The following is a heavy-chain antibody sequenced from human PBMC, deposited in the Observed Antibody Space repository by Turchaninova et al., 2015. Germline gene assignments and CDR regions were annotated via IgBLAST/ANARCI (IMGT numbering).Heavy chain of an antibody. CDR3: AKGEYNWNIPDY. CDR1: GVTFSSYG. D-gene: IGHD1/OR15-1a*01. J-gene: IGHJ4*02. CDR2: ISYDGSNK. V-gene: IGHV3-30*18. Sequence: QVQLVESXXXVVXXGRSLGLSXAXSGVTFSSYGMHWVRQAPGKGLGWVAVISYDGSNKYYADSVKGRFTISRDNSKNTLYLQMNSLRAEDTAVYYCAKGEYNWNIPDYWGQGTLVTVSS.